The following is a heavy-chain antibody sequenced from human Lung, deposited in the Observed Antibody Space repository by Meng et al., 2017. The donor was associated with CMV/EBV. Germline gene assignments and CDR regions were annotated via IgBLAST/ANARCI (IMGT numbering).Heavy chain of an antibody. CDR2: ISWNSGSI. V-gene: IGHV3-9*01. D-gene: IGHD5-24*01. CDR3: ARAPEGDGYNIDY. J-gene: IGHJ4*02. CDR1: GFTFDDYA. Sequence: SCAASGFTFDDYAMHWVRQAPGKGLEWVSGISWNSGSIGYADSVKGRFTISRDNAKNSLYLQMNSLSAEDTAVYYCARAPEGDGYNIDYWGQGTLVTVSS.